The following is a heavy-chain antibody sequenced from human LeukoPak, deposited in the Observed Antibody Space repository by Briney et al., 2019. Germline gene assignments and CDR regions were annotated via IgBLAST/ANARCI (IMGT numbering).Heavy chain of an antibody. CDR3: ATEGYSGSPYDS. V-gene: IGHV1-69*13. CDR2: IIPSFGTP. Sequence: SVKVSCKASGGTFSTSVTTWVRQAPGQGLKWMGGIIPSFGTPSYAQDFEGRVTITADESASTAYIELSSLTSDDTAVYYCATEGYSGSPYDSWGQGTLVTVSS. D-gene: IGHD3-10*01. CDR1: GGTFSTSV. J-gene: IGHJ4*02.